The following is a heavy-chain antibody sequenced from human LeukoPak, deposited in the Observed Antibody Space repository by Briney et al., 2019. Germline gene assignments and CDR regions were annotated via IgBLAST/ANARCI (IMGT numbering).Heavy chain of an antibody. D-gene: IGHD6-13*01. CDR3: ARDQIGAAAGTVFGY. Sequence: GASVKVSCKASGGTFSSYAISWVRQAPGQGLEWMGRIIPILGIANYAQKFQGRVTITADKSTSTAYMELSSLRSEDTAVYYCARDQIGAAAGTVFGYWGQGTLVTVSS. CDR2: IIPILGIA. CDR1: GGTFSSYA. J-gene: IGHJ4*02. V-gene: IGHV1-69*04.